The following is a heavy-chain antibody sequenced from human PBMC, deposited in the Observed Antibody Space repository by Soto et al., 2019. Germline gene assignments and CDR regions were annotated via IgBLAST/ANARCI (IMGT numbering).Heavy chain of an antibody. CDR2: ISGSGGST. J-gene: IGHJ4*02. V-gene: IGHV3-23*01. CDR3: AKDPYSSSSGVY. CDR1: GFTFSSYA. D-gene: IGHD6-6*01. Sequence: GSLRLACAASGFTFSSYAMSWVRQAPGKGLEWVSAISGSGGSTYYADSVKGRFTISRDNSKNTLYLQMNSLRAEDTAVYYCAKDPYSSSSGVYWGQGTLVTVSS.